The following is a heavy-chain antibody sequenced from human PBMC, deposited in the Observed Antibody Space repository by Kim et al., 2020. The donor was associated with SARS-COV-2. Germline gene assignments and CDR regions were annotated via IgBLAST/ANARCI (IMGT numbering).Heavy chain of an antibody. D-gene: IGHD6-13*01. J-gene: IGHJ6*02. CDR1: GYTFTSYG. CDR2: ISAYNGNT. V-gene: IGHV1-18*01. CDR3: AIIAAAVRLRMDV. Sequence: ASVKVSCKASGYTFTSYGISWVRQAPGQGLEWMGWISAYNGNTNYAQKRQGRVTMTTDTSTSTAYMELRSLRSDDTAVYYCAIIAAAVRLRMDVWGQGTTVTVSS.